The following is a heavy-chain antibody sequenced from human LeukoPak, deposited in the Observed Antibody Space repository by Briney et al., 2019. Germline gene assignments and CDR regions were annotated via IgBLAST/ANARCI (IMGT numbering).Heavy chain of an antibody. CDR1: GFTFSSYG. D-gene: IGHD2-15*01. V-gene: IGHV3-33*01. CDR2: IWYDGSNK. Sequence: GGSLRLSCAASGFTFSSYGMHWVRQAPGKGLEWVAVIWYDGSNKYYADSVKGRFTISRDNSKNTLYLQMNSLRAEDTAVYYCAREAYCSGGSCYLYYFDYWGQGTLVTVSS. J-gene: IGHJ4*02. CDR3: AREAYCSGGSCYLYYFDY.